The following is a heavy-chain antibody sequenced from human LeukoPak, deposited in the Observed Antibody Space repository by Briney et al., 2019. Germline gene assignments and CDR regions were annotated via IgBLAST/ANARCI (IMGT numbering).Heavy chain of an antibody. Sequence: SETLSLTCTVSGGSISSSTYYWGWIRQPPGKGLEWIGSIHYSGSTYYNPSLKSRVTISVEASTNQFSLKLSSVTAADTAVYYCARRGIALTGSWNWYFDLWGRGTLVTVSS. CDR2: IHYSGST. V-gene: IGHV4-39*01. D-gene: IGHD6-13*01. J-gene: IGHJ2*01. CDR3: ARRGIALTGSWNWYFDL. CDR1: GGSISSSTYY.